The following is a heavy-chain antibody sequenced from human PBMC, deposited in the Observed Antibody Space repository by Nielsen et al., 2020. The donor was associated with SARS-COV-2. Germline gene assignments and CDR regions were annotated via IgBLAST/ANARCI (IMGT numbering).Heavy chain of an antibody. Sequence: GGSLRLSCAASGFTFSSYAMHWVRQAPGKGLEWVAVISYDGSNKYYADSVKGRFTISRDNSKNTLYLQMNSLRAEDTAVYYCARDLGTVTGNWFDPWGQGTLVTVPS. CDR3: ARDLGTVTGNWFDP. V-gene: IGHV3-30-3*01. CDR1: GFTFSSYA. CDR2: ISYDGSNK. J-gene: IGHJ5*02. D-gene: IGHD4-17*01.